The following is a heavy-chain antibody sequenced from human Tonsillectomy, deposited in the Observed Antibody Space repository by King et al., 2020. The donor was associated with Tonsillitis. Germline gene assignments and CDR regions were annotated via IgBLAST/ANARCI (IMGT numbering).Heavy chain of an antibody. Sequence: VQLVESGGGVVQPGRSLRLSCAASGFTFSTYGMHWVRQAPGKGLEWVAVISYDGSNKYYADSVKGRFTISRDNSKNTLSLQMNSLRAEDTALYYCAKRVCSVGGDCYPHFSGQGTLVTVSS. J-gene: IGHJ4*02. V-gene: IGHV3-30*18. D-gene: IGHD2-21*01. CDR2: ISYDGSNK. CDR3: AKRVCSVGGDCYPHF. CDR1: GFTFSTYG.